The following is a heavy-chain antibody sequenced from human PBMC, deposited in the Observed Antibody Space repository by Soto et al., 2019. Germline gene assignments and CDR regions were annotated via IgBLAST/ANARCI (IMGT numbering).Heavy chain of an antibody. D-gene: IGHD2-8*01. CDR2: IYYSGST. V-gene: IGHV4-59*01. CDR1: GGSISSYY. CDR3: AREFRGYCTNGVCNNWFDP. Sequence: PSETLSLTCTVSGGSISSYYWSWIRQPPGKGLEWIGYIYYSGSTNYNPSLKSRVTISVDTSKNQFSLKLSSVTAADTAVYYCAREFRGYCTNGVCNNWFDPWGQGTLVTVSS. J-gene: IGHJ5*02.